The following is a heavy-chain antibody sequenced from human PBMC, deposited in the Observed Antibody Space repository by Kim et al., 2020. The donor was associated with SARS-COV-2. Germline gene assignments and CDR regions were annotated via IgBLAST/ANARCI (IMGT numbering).Heavy chain of an antibody. J-gene: IGHJ4*02. V-gene: IGHV3-11*06. D-gene: IGHD1-1*01. CDR3: ARGRNKTPFDF. CDR1: GFIFSDFY. CDR2: ISTSIIYT. Sequence: GGSLRLSCAASGFIFSDFYMSWVRQAPGKGLEWVSSISTSIIYTNYPDSLKGRFTVSRDNAKNSLYLQMNNLRAEDTAVYFCARGRNKTPFDFWGQGNL.